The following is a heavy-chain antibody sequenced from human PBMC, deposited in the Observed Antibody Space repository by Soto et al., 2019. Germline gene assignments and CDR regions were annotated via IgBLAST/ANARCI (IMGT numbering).Heavy chain of an antibody. CDR2: IIPIFGTA. Sequence: SVKVSCNASGRTFSSYAISWVRQVPGQGLEWMGGIIPIFGTANYAQKFQGRVTITAGTATSAAYMELSCLRSEDTAVYYWARREVCRAVTRYYYYGMDVFG. D-gene: IGHD6-19*01. CDR3: ARREVCRAVTRYYYYGMDV. CDR1: GRTFSSYA. V-gene: IGHV1-69*06. J-gene: IGHJ6*02.